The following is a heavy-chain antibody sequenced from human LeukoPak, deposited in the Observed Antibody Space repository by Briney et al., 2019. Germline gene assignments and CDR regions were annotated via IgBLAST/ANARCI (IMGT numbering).Heavy chain of an antibody. CDR3: ARDGLYYYDSSGYGVDY. J-gene: IGHJ4*02. D-gene: IGHD3-22*01. CDR2: INPSGGST. CDR1: GGTFSSYA. V-gene: IGHV1-46*01. Sequence: ASVKVSCKASGGTFSSYAISWVRQAPGQGLEWMGIINPSGGSTSYAQKFQGRVTMTRDTSTSTVYMELSSLRSEDTAVYYCARDGLYYYDSSGYGVDYWGQGTLVTVSS.